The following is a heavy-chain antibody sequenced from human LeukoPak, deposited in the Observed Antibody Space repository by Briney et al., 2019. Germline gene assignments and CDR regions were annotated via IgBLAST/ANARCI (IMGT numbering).Heavy chain of an antibody. Sequence: SETLSLTCTVSGGSISSSGYYWGWIRQPPGKGLEWIGSIHYSGSTYCNPSLNSRVTISIDTSKNQFSLKLSFVTAADTAVYYCARGSDYYDSSGLGYWGQGTLVTVSS. CDR1: GGSISSSGYY. V-gene: IGHV4-39*07. CDR3: ARGSDYYDSSGLGY. D-gene: IGHD3-22*01. J-gene: IGHJ4*02. CDR2: IHYSGST.